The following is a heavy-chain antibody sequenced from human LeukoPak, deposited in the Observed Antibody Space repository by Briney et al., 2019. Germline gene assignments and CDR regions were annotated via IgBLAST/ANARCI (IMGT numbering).Heavy chain of an antibody. V-gene: IGHV4-59*01. J-gene: IGHJ4*02. CDR3: ARVTIAAAGHFDY. Sequence: SETLSLTCTVSGGSISSYYWSWIRQPPGKGLEWIGYIHYSGSTNYNPSLKSRVTISVDTSKNQFSLKLSSVTAADTAVYYCARVTIAAAGHFDYWGQGTLVTVSS. D-gene: IGHD6-13*01. CDR2: IHYSGST. CDR1: GGSISSYY.